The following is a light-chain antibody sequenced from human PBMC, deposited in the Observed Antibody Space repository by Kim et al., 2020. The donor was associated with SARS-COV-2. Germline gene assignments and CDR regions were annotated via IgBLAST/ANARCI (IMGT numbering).Light chain of an antibody. CDR1: SGHSSYA. CDR2: LNSDGSH. Sequence: QLVLTQSPSASASLGASVTLTCTLSSGHSSYAIAWHQQQPEKGPRYLMKLNSDGSHNKGDGIPDRFSGSSSGAERYLTISSLQSEDEADYYCQTWDTGIGVFGGGTKLTVL. CDR3: QTWDTGIGV. J-gene: IGLJ3*02. V-gene: IGLV4-69*01.